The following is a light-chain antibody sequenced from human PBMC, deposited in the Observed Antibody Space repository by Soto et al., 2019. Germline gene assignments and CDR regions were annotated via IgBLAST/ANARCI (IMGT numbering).Light chain of an antibody. CDR3: QKYTSAPSIT. V-gene: IGKV1-27*01. J-gene: IGKJ5*01. Sequence: DIQMTQSPSTLSASVGDRVTITCRASQGISNYLAWYQQKPGKVPKLLIYAASTLQSGVPSRFSGSGSGTDFTLTVSSLQPEDVATHSCQKYTSAPSITFGQGTRLEI. CDR2: AAS. CDR1: QGISNY.